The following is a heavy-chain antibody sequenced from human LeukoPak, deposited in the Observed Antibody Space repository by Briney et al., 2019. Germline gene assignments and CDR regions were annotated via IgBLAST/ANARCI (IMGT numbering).Heavy chain of an antibody. CDR1: GFTFSSYE. V-gene: IGHV3-48*03. D-gene: IGHD4-17*01. J-gene: IGHJ4*02. CDR2: ISSSGSTI. CDR3: ARDHSTVTTWVDY. Sequence: GGSLRLSCAASGFTFSSYEMNWVRQAPGKGLEWVSYISSSGSTIYYADSVRGRFTISRDNAKNSMFLQMNSLRAEDTAVYYCARDHSTVTTWVDYWGQGTLVTVSS.